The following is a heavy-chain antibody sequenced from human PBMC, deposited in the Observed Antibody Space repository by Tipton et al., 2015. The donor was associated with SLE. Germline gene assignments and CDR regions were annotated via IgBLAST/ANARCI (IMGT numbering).Heavy chain of an antibody. D-gene: IGHD3-10*01. CDR1: GHSMSGSIYY. CDR3: VGRGMVFQH. CDR2: IYYSGST. Sequence: TLSLTCNVAGHSMSGSIYYWGWIRQPPGKGLEWIGSIYYSGSTYYNPSLKNRVTISIDTSKNQFSLKLKSVTAADTAVYYCVGRGMVFQHWGQGTLVTVSS. V-gene: IGHV4-39*07. J-gene: IGHJ1*01.